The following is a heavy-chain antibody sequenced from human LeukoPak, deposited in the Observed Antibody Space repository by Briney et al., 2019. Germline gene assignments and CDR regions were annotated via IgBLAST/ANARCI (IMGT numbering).Heavy chain of an antibody. V-gene: IGHV3-30*18. CDR3: AKGPSTYYYYYYMDV. Sequence: GGPLRLSCAASGFTFSSYGMHWVRQAPGKGLEWVAVISYDGSNKYYADSVKGRFTISRDNSKNTLYLQMNSLRAEDTAVYYCAKGPSTYYYYYYMDVWGKGTTVTISS. CDR2: ISYDGSNK. J-gene: IGHJ6*03. CDR1: GFTFSSYG. D-gene: IGHD2-2*01.